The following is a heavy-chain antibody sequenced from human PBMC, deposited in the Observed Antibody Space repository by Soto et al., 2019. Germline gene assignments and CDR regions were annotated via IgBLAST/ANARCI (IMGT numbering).Heavy chain of an antibody. CDR3: AKDLPPGSGYYDYFDY. D-gene: IGHD3-3*01. V-gene: IGHV3-23*01. CDR2: ISAGGGGT. CDR1: GFTFSSYA. J-gene: IGHJ4*02. Sequence: EVQLLESGGGLVQPGGSLRLSCAASGFTFSSYAMSWVRQAPGKGLEWVSGISAGGGGTYIADSVKGRFTISRDNSKNTLYLQMNSLRAEDTAVYYCAKDLPPGSGYYDYFDYWGQGTLVTVSS.